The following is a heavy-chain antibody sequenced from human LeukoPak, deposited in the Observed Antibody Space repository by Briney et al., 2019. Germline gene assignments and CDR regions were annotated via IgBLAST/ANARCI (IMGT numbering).Heavy chain of an antibody. V-gene: IGHV1-2*02. CDR3: ARTGRHDY. CDR1: GYTFTGSI. CDR2: VDPNSGGT. J-gene: IGHJ4*02. D-gene: IGHD3-9*01. Sequence: ASVKVSCKASGYTFTGSIMHWLRQAPGQGLEWMGWVDPNSGGTNYAQKFQGRVTMTRDTSITTAYMELSRLRSDDTAVYYCARTGRHDYWGQGTLVTVSS.